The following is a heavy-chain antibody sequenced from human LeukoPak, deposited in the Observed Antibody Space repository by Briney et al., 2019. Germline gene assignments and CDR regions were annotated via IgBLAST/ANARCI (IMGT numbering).Heavy chain of an antibody. V-gene: IGHV1-46*01. Sequence: ASVKVSCKASGYSFSTHWMHWVRQAPGQGLEWMGIINPSGGFTSYAQKLQGRVTVTRDMSTSTVYMELSNLRSEDTAVYYCARDQSGEWELLSGWWFDPWGQGTLVTVSS. CDR3: ARDQSGEWELLSGWWFDP. J-gene: IGHJ5*02. CDR1: GYSFSTHW. CDR2: INPSGGFT. D-gene: IGHD1-26*01.